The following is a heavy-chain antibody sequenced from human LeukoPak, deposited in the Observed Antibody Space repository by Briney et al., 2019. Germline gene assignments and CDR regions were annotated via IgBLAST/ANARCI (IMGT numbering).Heavy chain of an antibody. D-gene: IGHD2-21*01. J-gene: IGHJ4*02. CDR2: ISSSSSTI. V-gene: IGHV3-48*01. Sequence: QAGGSLRLSCAASGFTFSSYGMHWVRQAPGKGLEWVSYISSSSSTIYYADSVKGRFTISRDNAKNSLYLQMNSLRAEDTAVYYCARGAVYSRQPNDSWGQGTLVTVSS. CDR1: GFTFSSYG. CDR3: ARGAVYSRQPNDS.